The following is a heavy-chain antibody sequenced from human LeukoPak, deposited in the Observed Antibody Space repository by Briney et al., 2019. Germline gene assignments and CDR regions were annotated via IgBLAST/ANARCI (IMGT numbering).Heavy chain of an antibody. J-gene: IGHJ5*02. V-gene: IGHV1-8*01. CDR1: GYTFTSYD. CDR3: ARLGFGGYWSGPHNWFDP. CDR2: MNPNSGNT. Sequence: GASVKVSCKASGYTFTSYDINWVRQATGQGLEWMGWMNPNSGNTGYAQKFQGRVTMTRNTPISTAYMELSSLRSEDTAVYYCARLGFGGYWSGPHNWFDPWGQGTLVTVSS. D-gene: IGHD1-26*01.